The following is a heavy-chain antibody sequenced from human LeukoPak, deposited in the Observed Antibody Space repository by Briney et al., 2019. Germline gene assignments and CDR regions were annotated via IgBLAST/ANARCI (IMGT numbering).Heavy chain of an antibody. V-gene: IGHV1-18*01. D-gene: IGHD2-2*01. Sequence: ASVKVSCKASGYTFTSYDINWVRQATGQGLEWMGWMNPNNGNTNYAQKLQGRVTMTTDTSTSTAYMELRSLRSDDTAVYYCARDLTTVVPAANYWGQGTLVTVSS. CDR3: ARDLTTVVPAANY. CDR2: MNPNNGNT. J-gene: IGHJ4*02. CDR1: GYTFTSYD.